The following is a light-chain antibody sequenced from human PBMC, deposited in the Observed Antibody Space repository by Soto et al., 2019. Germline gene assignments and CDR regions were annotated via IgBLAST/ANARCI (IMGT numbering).Light chain of an antibody. J-gene: IGKJ4*01. V-gene: IGKV3-15*01. Sequence: EIVLTQSPATLSLSPGERATLSCRASQSVSSNLAWYQQKPGQAPRLLIYGASTRATGIPARFSGSGSGTEFTLTISSLQSEDFGVYYCQQHNNWPPLTFGGGTKVDIK. CDR2: GAS. CDR1: QSVSSN. CDR3: QQHNNWPPLT.